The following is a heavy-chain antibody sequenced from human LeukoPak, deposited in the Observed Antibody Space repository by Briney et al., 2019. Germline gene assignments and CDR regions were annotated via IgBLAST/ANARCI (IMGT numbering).Heavy chain of an antibody. Sequence: PGGSVRLSCAASGFTFSSYAMSWVRQAPGKGLEWVSAISGSGGSTYYADSVKGRFTISRDNSKNTLYLQMNSLRAEDSAVYYCAKGSGYSYGVFDYWGQGTLVTVSS. CDR2: ISGSGGST. CDR3: AKGSGYSYGVFDY. V-gene: IGHV3-23*01. J-gene: IGHJ4*02. D-gene: IGHD5-18*01. CDR1: GFTFSSYA.